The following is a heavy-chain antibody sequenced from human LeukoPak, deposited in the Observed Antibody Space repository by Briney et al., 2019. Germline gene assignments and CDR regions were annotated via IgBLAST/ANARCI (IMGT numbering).Heavy chain of an antibody. J-gene: IGHJ4*02. CDR2: INPSGGST. Sequence: WASVKVSCKASGYTFTSYYMHWVRQAPGQGLEWMGIINPSGGSTSYAQKFQGRVTMTRDMSTSTVYMELSSLRSEDTAVYYCARIAVAAATLYRHFDYWGQGTLVTVSS. V-gene: IGHV1-46*01. CDR3: ARIAVAAATLYRHFDY. CDR1: GYTFTSYY. D-gene: IGHD6-13*01.